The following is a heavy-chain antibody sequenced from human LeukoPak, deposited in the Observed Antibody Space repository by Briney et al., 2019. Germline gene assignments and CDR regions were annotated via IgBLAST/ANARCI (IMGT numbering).Heavy chain of an antibody. V-gene: IGHV3-13*01. CDR1: GFTFSTYD. CDR2: IDTAGDT. D-gene: IGHD3-10*02. Sequence: PGGSLRLSCAASGFTFSTYDMHWVRQPPGKGLEWVSAIDTAGDTYYPVSVKGRFTISRENAKNSLYLQMNSLRAGDTAVYYCAELGITMIGGVWGKGTTVTISS. J-gene: IGHJ6*04. CDR3: AELGITMIGGV.